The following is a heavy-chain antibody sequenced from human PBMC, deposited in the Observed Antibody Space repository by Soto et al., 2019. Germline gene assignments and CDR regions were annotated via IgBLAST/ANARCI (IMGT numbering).Heavy chain of an antibody. CDR3: ARDQSLPPYAIYYYYGMDV. CDR1: GFTFSSYG. D-gene: IGHD2-2*01. Sequence: QVQLVESGGGVVQPGRSLRLSCAASGFTFSSYGMHWVRQAPGKGLEWVAVIWYDGSNKYYADSVKGRFTISRDNSKNTLYLQMNSLRAEDTAVYYCARDQSLPPYAIYYYYGMDVWGQGTTVTVS. CDR2: IWYDGSNK. J-gene: IGHJ6*02. V-gene: IGHV3-33*01.